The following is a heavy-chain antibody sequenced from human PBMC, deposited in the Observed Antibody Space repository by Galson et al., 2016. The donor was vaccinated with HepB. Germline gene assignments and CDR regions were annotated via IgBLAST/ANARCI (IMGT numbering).Heavy chain of an antibody. D-gene: IGHD6-13*01. Sequence: PALVKPPQTLTLTCTFSGFSLTSRGVGVGWIRQSPGEAPEWLAHIYWDGDKRYSPSLQSRLTITKDTSKNQVVLTMTNMDPVDTATYYCAHTARPWYSRHNRFDPWGQGTLVIVSS. J-gene: IGHJ5*02. V-gene: IGHV2-5*02. CDR1: GFSLTSRGVG. CDR2: IYWDGDK. CDR3: AHTARPWYSRHNRFDP.